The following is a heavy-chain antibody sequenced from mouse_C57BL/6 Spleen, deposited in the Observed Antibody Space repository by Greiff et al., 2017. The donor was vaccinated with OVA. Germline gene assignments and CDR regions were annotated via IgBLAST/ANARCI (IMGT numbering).Heavy chain of an antibody. CDR1: GYTFTSYG. CDR3: ARRDYSNYVGFDY. J-gene: IGHJ2*01. D-gene: IGHD2-5*01. CDR2: IYPRSGNT. Sequence: VKLVESGAELARPGASVKLSCKASGYTFTSYGISWVKQRTGQGLEWIGEIYPRSGNTYYNEKFKGKATLTADKSSSTAYMELRSLTSEDSAVYFCARRDYSNYVGFDYWGQGTTLTVSS. V-gene: IGHV1-81*01.